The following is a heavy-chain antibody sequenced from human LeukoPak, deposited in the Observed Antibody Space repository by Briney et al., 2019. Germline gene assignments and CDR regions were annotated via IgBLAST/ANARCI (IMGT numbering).Heavy chain of an antibody. V-gene: IGHV4-59*01. CDR1: GGSISSYY. CDR3: ASTYYYGSGSYGYFQH. Sequence: SETLSLTCTVSGGSISSYYWSWIRQLPGKGLEWIGYIYYSGSTNYNPSLKSRVTISVDTSKNQFSLKLSSVTAADTAVYYCASTYYYGSGSYGYFQHWGQGTLVTVSS. CDR2: IYYSGST. J-gene: IGHJ1*01. D-gene: IGHD3-10*01.